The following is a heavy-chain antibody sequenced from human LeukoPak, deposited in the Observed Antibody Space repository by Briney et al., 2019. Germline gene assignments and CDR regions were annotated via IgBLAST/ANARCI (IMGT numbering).Heavy chain of an antibody. CDR1: GFAFSSYA. J-gene: IGHJ5*02. Sequence: GGSLRLSCAASGFAFSSYAMSWVRQAPRKGLEWISAISGSGGSTYYADSVKGRFTISRDNSKNTLYLQMNSLRAEDTAVYYCAKDGTLYWFDPWGQGTLVTVSS. V-gene: IGHV3-23*01. CDR3: AKDGTLYWFDP. CDR2: ISGSGGST.